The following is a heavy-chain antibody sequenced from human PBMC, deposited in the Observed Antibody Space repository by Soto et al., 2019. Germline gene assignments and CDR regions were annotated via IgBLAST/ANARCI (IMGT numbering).Heavy chain of an antibody. J-gene: IGHJ4*02. CDR1: GFTFSSYS. V-gene: IGHV3-48*02. D-gene: IGHD4-17*01. CDR2: ISSSSSTI. Sequence: PGGSLRLSCAASGFTFSSYSMNWVRQAPGKGLEWVSYISSSSSTIYYADSVKGRFTISRDNAKNSLYLQMNSLRDEDTAVYYCASNENYGDYANFDYWGQGTLVTVSS. CDR3: ASNENYGDYANFDY.